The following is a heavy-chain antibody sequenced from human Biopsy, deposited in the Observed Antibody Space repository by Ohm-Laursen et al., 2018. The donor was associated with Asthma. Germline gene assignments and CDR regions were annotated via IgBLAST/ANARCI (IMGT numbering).Heavy chain of an antibody. CDR3: AKDRVAGRSYYFDY. J-gene: IGHJ4*02. CDR1: GFNFHNYG. CDR2: ILFDGRKI. Sequence: LRLSCAASGFNFHNYGMNWVRRAPGRGLEWVAQILFDGRKINYPDSVKGRFTISRDNSKNMVYLQMNSLRPEDTAVYYCAKDRVAGRSYYFDYWGQGSLVSVSS. D-gene: IGHD6-13*01. V-gene: IGHV3-30*18.